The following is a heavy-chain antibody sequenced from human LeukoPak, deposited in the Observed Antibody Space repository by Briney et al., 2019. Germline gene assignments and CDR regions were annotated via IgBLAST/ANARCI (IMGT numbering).Heavy chain of an antibody. CDR2: ITSNGGST. CDR3: VTVGMTSIWSYLRFDP. D-gene: IGHD1-26*01. V-gene: IGHV3-64D*08. CDR1: GFTFSTNS. J-gene: IGHJ5*02. Sequence: PGGPLRLSCSASGFTFSTNSMHWVRQAPGKGLEFVSAITSNGGSTYYADSVKGRFTISRDNSKNTLYLQMSSLRAEDTAVYYCVTVGMTSIWSYLRFDPRGQGTLVSVSS.